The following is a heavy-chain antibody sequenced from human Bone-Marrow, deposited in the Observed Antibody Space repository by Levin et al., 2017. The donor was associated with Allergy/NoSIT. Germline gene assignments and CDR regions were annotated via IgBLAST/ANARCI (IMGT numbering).Heavy chain of an antibody. D-gene: IGHD6-19*01. CDR1: GYTFTGYY. CDR3: ARDQGSGWRGFCDY. CDR2: INPNSGGT. J-gene: IGHJ4*02. Sequence: GASVKVSCKASGYTFTGYYMHWVRQAPGQGLEWMGWINPNSGGTNYAQKFQGRVTMTRDTSISTAYMELSRLRSDDTAVYYCARDQGSGWRGFCDYWGQGTLVTVSS. V-gene: IGHV1-2*02.